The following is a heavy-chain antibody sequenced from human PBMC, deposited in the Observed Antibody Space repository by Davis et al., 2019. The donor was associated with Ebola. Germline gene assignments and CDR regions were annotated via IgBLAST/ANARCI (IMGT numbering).Heavy chain of an antibody. D-gene: IGHD3-22*01. CDR1: GGSFSGYY. Sequence: SETLSLICAVYGGSFSGYYWSRIRQPPGKGLEWIGEINHSGSTNYNPSLKSRVTISVDTSKNQFSLKLSSVTAADTAVYYCARTSYYYDSSGYWGTQDYWGQGTLVTVSS. J-gene: IGHJ4*02. CDR2: INHSGST. V-gene: IGHV4-34*01. CDR3: ARTSYYYDSSGYWGTQDY.